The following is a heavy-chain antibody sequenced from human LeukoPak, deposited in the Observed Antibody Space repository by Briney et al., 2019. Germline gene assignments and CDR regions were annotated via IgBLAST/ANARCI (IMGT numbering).Heavy chain of an antibody. Sequence: SETLSLTCTVSGGSISSYYWSWIRQPPGKGLEWIGYIYYSGSTNYHPSLKSRVTISIDTSKNQFSLELSSLTAADTAVYYGARLKGYDYVWGSYREKRNYFDYWGQGTLVTVSS. V-gene: IGHV4-59*12. CDR2: IYYSGST. J-gene: IGHJ4*02. CDR3: ARLKGYDYVWGSYREKRNYFDY. CDR1: GGSISSYY. D-gene: IGHD3-16*02.